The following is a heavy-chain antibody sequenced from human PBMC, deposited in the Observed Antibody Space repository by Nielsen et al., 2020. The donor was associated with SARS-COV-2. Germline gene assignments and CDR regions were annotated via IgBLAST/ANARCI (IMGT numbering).Heavy chain of an antibody. J-gene: IGHJ5*02. CDR1: GYTFTSYG. Sequence: ASVKVSCKASGYTFTSYGISWVRQAPGQGLEWMGWISAYNGNTNYAQRLQGRVTMTTDTSTSTAYMELRSLRSDDTAVYYCARDGLYSGSYKNWFDPWGQGTLVTVSS. CDR3: ARDGLYSGSYKNWFDP. CDR2: ISAYNGNT. D-gene: IGHD1-26*01. V-gene: IGHV1-18*04.